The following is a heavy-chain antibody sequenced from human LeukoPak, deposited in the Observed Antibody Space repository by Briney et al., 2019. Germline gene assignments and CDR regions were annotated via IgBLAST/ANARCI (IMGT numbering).Heavy chain of an antibody. Sequence: SETLSLTCAVYGGSFSGYYWTWIRQAPGKGLEWIGEINPSGRISYNPSLKSRLTISVDASKNQFSLNLRSLTAADTAVYYCARGRQEVSMIVVVMTAVSYYLDIWGKGTTVTVS. CDR2: INPSGRI. J-gene: IGHJ6*03. D-gene: IGHD3-22*01. CDR1: GGSFSGYY. V-gene: IGHV4-34*01. CDR3: ARGRQEVSMIVVVMTAVSYYLDI.